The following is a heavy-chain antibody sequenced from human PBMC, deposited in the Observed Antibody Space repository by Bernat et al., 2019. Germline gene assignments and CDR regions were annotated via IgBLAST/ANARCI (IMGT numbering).Heavy chain of an antibody. V-gene: IGHV5-51*01. CDR3: ARSSRWTEKQHLGYNWFDP. CDR2: IYPGDSDT. J-gene: IGHJ5*02. Sequence: EVQLVQSGAEVKKPGESLKISCKGSGSSFTSYWIGWVRQIPGKGLEWMGIIYPGDSDTRYSPSFQGQVTISADKSISTAYLQWSSLKASDTAMYFCARSSRWTEKQHLGYNWFDPWGQGTLVTVSS. D-gene: IGHD6-13*01. CDR1: GSSFTSYW.